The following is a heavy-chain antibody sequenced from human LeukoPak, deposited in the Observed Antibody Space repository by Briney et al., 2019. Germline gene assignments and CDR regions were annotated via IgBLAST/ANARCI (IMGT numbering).Heavy chain of an antibody. Sequence: SGTLSLTCAVSGDSISSNNWWNWVRLAPGKGLEWIGEIYHGGTTNYNPSLKSRVTISLDKSNNQFSLKLNSLTAADTAVYYCARDREYTESWAFDYWGQGILVTVSS. J-gene: IGHJ4*02. V-gene: IGHV4-4*02. CDR1: GDSISSNNW. CDR2: IYHGGTT. D-gene: IGHD6-6*01. CDR3: ARDREYTESWAFDY.